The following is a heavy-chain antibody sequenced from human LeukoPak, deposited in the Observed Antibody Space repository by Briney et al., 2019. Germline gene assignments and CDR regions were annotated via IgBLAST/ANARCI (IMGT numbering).Heavy chain of an antibody. V-gene: IGHV3-23*01. CDR1: GFTFSSYS. D-gene: IGHD4-17*01. CDR3: AKRFSTTVSSFDY. CDR2: ISNSAGST. J-gene: IGHJ4*02. Sequence: GSLRLSCAASGFTFSSYSMNWVRQAPGKGLDWVSGISNSAGSTYYADSVKGRFTISRDNSKNTLYLQMNSLRAEDTAVYYCAKRFSTTVSSFDYWGQGTPVTVSS.